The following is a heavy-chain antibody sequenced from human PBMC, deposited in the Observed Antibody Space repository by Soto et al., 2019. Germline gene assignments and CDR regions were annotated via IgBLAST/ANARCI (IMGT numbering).Heavy chain of an antibody. V-gene: IGHV1-18*01. CDR2: ISAYNGNT. D-gene: IGHD2-15*01. Sequence: QVQLVQSGAEVKKPGASVKVSCKASGYTFTSYGISWVRQAPGQGLEWMGWISAYNGNTNYAQKLQGRVTMTTDTSTSTAYMELRSLRSDDTTVYYCAHTGRGYCSGGSCLEYWGQGTLVTVSS. CDR3: AHTGRGYCSGGSCLEY. J-gene: IGHJ4*02. CDR1: GYTFTSYG.